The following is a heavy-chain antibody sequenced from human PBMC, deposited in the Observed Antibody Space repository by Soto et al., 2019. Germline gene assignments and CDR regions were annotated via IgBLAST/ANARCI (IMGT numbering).Heavy chain of an antibody. CDR2: IKSKTDGGTT. CDR3: TTEAYYDILTGYFLNYYYYYMEV. D-gene: IGHD3-9*01. Sequence: GGSMRLRWAAAGVTIRNPCGLWVSKAPGKGLEWVGRIKSKTDGGTTDYAAPVKGRFTISRDDSKNTLYLQMNSLKTEDTAVYYCTTEAYYDILTGYFLNYYYYYMEVWGKGTTVTVSS. V-gene: IGHV3-15*01. J-gene: IGHJ6*03. CDR1: GVTIRNPC.